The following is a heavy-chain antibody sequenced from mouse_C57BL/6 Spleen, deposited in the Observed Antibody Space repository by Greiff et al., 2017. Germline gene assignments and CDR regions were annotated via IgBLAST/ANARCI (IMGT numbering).Heavy chain of an antibody. J-gene: IGHJ1*03. V-gene: IGHV1-55*01. CDR3: ARDPNYCGWSFGYRGV. CDR1: GYTFTSYW. D-gene: IGHD1-1*01. Sequence: QVQLQQPGAELVKPGASVKMSCKASGYTFTSYWITWVKQRPGQGLEWIGDIYPGSGSTNYNEKFKSKATLTVDTSSSTAYVQLSSLTSEDSAVYYCARDPNYCGWSFGYRGVGGRGTAVTVST. CDR2: IYPGSGST.